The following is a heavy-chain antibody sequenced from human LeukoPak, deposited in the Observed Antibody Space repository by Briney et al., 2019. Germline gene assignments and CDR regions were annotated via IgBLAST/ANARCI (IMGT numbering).Heavy chain of an antibody. CDR2: IIPIFGTA. Sequence: GASVKVSCKASGGTFSSYAISWVRQAPGQGLEWMGGIIPIFGTANYAQKFQGRVTITTDESTSTAYMELSSLRSEDTAVYYCARDLGGSYYLSWFDPWGQGTLVTVSS. J-gene: IGHJ5*02. V-gene: IGHV1-69*05. CDR3: ARDLGGSYYLSWFDP. D-gene: IGHD1-26*01. CDR1: GGTFSSYA.